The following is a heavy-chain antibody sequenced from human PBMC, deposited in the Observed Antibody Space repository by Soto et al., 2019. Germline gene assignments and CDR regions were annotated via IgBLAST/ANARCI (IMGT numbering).Heavy chain of an antibody. CDR3: TTWYSETSSRYWYFHL. Sequence: EVQLVESGGGLVKPGGSLRLSCVVSGFTFRNAWMSWVRQAPGKGLEWIGRIKRKTEGGTTDYAAPVKGRYTISRDDSRNKTDLKMNSLKTDDTAFYYCTTWYSETSSRYWYFHLWGRGTLVTVSS. CDR2: IKRKTEGGTT. J-gene: IGHJ2*01. CDR1: GFTFRNAW. D-gene: IGHD6-13*01. V-gene: IGHV3-15*05.